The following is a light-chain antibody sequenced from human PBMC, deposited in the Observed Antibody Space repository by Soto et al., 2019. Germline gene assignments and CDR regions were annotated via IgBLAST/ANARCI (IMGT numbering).Light chain of an antibody. CDR2: GAS. Sequence: DIQLTQSPSSLYASVGDRVNITCRASQTINSFLNWYHQKPGKAPKILIYGASNLQSGVPSRFRGSGSETDFTLTINGLQPEDFATYYCHQSRSAPYSLGQGTKLEIK. J-gene: IGKJ2*01. V-gene: IGKV1-39*01. CDR3: HQSRSAPYS. CDR1: QTINSF.